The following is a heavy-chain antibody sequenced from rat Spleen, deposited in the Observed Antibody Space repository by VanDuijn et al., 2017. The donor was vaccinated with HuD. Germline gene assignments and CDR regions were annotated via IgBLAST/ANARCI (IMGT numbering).Heavy chain of an antibody. Sequence: EVQLVESGGGLVQPGNSLKLSCAASGFTFSDYAMAWVRQSPKKGLEWVASTTNTGGSTYYPDSVKGRFTISRDNAKSTLYLQMNSLRSEDTATYYCTREKAIGINPDWGQGVMVTVSS. CDR3: TREKAIGINPD. V-gene: IGHV5S23*01. J-gene: IGHJ2*01. D-gene: IGHD1-9*01. CDR2: TTNTGGST. CDR1: GFTFSDYA.